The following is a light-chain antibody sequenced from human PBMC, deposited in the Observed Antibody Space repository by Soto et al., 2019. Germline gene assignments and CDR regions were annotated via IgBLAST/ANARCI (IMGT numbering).Light chain of an antibody. CDR2: EVS. J-gene: IGLJ1*01. CDR1: NSDVGAYDY. CDR3: SSYTSSSTRV. Sequence: QSALTQPASVSGSPGRSITISCTGTNSDVGAYDYVSWYQQHPDKAPKLMIYEVSNRPSGVSNRFSGSKSVNTATLTISGLQAEDEADYYCSSYTSSSTRVFGTGTKVTVL. V-gene: IGLV2-14*03.